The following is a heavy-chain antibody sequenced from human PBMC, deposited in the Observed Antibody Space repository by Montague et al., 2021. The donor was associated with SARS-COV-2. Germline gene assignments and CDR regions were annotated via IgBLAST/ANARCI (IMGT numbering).Heavy chain of an antibody. Sequence: TLSLTCTVSGGSISSGGYYWSWIRQHPGKGLEWIGYIYYSGSTYYNPSLKSRVTISVDTSKNQFSLKLSSATAADTAVYYCARAPATIFGVVKQIDYWGQGTLVTVSS. V-gene: IGHV4-31*03. CDR2: IYYSGST. CDR1: GGSISSGGYY. D-gene: IGHD3-3*01. J-gene: IGHJ4*02. CDR3: ARAPATIFGVVKQIDY.